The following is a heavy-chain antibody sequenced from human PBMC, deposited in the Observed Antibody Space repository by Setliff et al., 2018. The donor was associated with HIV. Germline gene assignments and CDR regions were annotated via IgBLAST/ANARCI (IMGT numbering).Heavy chain of an antibody. CDR1: GGSFSGSY. Sequence: SETLSLTCAVYGGSFSGSYWSWIRQPPGKGLEWIGEINHSGSTNYNPSLKSRVTISVDTSKNQFSLNLTSVTAADTAVYYCARDRGSYNFWSGLARGDNWFDPWGQGTLVTVSS. D-gene: IGHD3-3*01. V-gene: IGHV4-34*01. J-gene: IGHJ5*02. CDR2: INHSGST. CDR3: ARDRGSYNFWSGLARGDNWFDP.